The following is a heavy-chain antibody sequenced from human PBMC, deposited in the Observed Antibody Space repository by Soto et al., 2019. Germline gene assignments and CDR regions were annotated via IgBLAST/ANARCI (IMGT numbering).Heavy chain of an antibody. CDR1: DGSISSGAYS. CDR2: IYNSGSTYDT. Sequence: QVQLQESGPRLVKPSQTLSLTCTVSDGSISSGAYSWSWIRQTPEKGLQWMGHIYNSGSTYDTYNNLSLISRLTISIDVSENLFSLNLNSLTAADTAVYYCARGPSGDKVDYWGQGTLVSVSS. J-gene: IGHJ4*02. V-gene: IGHV4-30-4*01. CDR3: ARGPSGDKVDY. D-gene: IGHD7-27*01.